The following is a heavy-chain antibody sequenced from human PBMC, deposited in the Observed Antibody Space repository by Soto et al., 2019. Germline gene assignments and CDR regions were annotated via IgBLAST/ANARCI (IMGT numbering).Heavy chain of an antibody. CDR1: GGTFSSYA. V-gene: IGHV1-69*13. Sequence: SVKVSCKASGGTFSSYAISWVRQAPGQGLEWMGGIIPIFGTANYAQKFQGRVTITADESTSTAYMELSSLRSEDTAVYYCASPGQVNMIVVVTIEGAFDIWGQGTMVTVS. D-gene: IGHD3-22*01. J-gene: IGHJ3*02. CDR3: ASPGQVNMIVVVTIEGAFDI. CDR2: IIPIFGTA.